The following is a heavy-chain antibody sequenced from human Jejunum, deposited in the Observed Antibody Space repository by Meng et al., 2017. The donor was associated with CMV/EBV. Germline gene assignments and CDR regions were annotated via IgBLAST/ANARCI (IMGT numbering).Heavy chain of an antibody. CDR3: ARGTGNFGDWDY. V-gene: IGHV3-74*01. Sequence: SCAASGCTFSSYWMHWVRQAPGKGLVWVSRINGDGSSTNYADSVKGRFTVSRDNAKNTLYLQMNSLRAEDTAVYYCARGTGNFGDWDYWGQGTLVTVSS. CDR2: INGDGSST. J-gene: IGHJ4*02. D-gene: IGHD3-10*01. CDR1: GCTFSSYW.